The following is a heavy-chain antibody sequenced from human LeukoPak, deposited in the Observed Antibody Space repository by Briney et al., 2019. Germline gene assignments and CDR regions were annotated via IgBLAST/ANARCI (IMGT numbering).Heavy chain of an antibody. J-gene: IGHJ4*02. Sequence: ASVKVSCKAPGYTFTGYYMHWVRQAPGQGLEWMGWINPNSGGTNYAQKFQGRVTMTRDTSISTAYMELSRLRSDDTAVYYCARQPSRNLRLLNYWGQGTLVTVSS. CDR3: ARQPSRNLRLLNY. V-gene: IGHV1-2*02. D-gene: IGHD4/OR15-4a*01. CDR2: INPNSGGT. CDR1: GYTFTGYY.